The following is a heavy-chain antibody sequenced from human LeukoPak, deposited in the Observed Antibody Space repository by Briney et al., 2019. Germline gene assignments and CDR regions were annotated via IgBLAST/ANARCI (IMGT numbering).Heavy chain of an antibody. J-gene: IGHJ3*02. CDR3: AKDPNGDYVGAFGT. V-gene: IGHV3-23*01. CDR2: MGVSGDNV. Sequence: GGSLRLSCAASGFTFSAYGVTWVRQAPGKGLEWVSSMGVSGDNVHYADSVKGRFAISRDNSKNTLYLQMNSLRAEDAAVYYCAKDPNGDYVGAFGTWGQGTMVIVSS. CDR1: GFTFSAYG. D-gene: IGHD4-17*01.